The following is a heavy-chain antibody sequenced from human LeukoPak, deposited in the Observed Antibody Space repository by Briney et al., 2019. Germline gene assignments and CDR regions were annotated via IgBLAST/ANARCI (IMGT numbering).Heavy chain of an antibody. Sequence: GGSLRLSCAASGFTFSNYAMSWVRQAPGKGLEWVSAISGGGGSTYYADSVKGRCTISKDNSKNTLYVQMNSLRAEDTAVYYCARAYSGSLTTLDIWGQGTMVTVSS. V-gene: IGHV3-23*01. CDR2: ISGGGGST. J-gene: IGHJ3*02. CDR3: ARAYSGSLTTLDI. CDR1: GFTFSNYA. D-gene: IGHD1-26*01.